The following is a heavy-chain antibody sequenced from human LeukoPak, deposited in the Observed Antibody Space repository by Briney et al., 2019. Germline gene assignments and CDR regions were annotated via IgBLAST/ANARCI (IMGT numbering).Heavy chain of an antibody. CDR3: AKAKGEVPYYYYGMDV. J-gene: IGHJ6*02. V-gene: IGHV3-48*04. CDR1: GFTFSSYS. D-gene: IGHD2-2*01. CDR2: ISSSSSTI. Sequence: HPGGSLRLSCAASGFTFSSYSMNWVRQAPGKGPEWVSYISSSSSTIYYADSVKGRFTISRDNAKNSLYLQMNSLRAEDTAVYYRAKAKGEVPYYYYGMDVWGQGTTVTVSS.